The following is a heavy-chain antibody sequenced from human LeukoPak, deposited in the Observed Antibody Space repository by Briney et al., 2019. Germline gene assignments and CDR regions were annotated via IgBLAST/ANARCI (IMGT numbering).Heavy chain of an antibody. V-gene: IGHV3-23*01. CDR1: GFTFSSYG. Sequence: GGTLRLSCAASGFTFSSYGMSWVRQAPGKGLEWVSAISGSGGSTSYAQKFQGRVTMTRDMSTSTVYMELSSLRSEDTAVYYCARGIAGDDYWGQGTLVTVSS. CDR2: ISGSGGST. D-gene: IGHD1-14*01. J-gene: IGHJ4*02. CDR3: ARGIAGDDY.